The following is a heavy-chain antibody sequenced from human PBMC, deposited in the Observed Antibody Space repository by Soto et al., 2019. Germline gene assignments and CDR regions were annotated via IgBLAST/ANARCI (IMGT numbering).Heavy chain of an antibody. CDR3: VRGGDGYKKYYYYGMDV. D-gene: IGHD5-12*01. CDR1: GFTFSSYA. V-gene: IGHV3-64D*08. CDR2: ISSNGGST. J-gene: IGHJ6*02. Sequence: GGSLRLSCSASGFTFSSYAMHWVRQAPWKGLEYVSAISSNGGSTYYADSVKGRFTISRDNSKNTLYLQMSSLRAEDTAVYYCVRGGDGYKKYYYYGMDVWGQGTAVTVSS.